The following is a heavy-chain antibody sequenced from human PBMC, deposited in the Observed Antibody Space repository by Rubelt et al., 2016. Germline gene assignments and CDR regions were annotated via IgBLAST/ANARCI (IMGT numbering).Heavy chain of an antibody. D-gene: IGHD6-19*01. V-gene: IGHV1-2*02. CDR3: ATSSGYSSGWGAFDI. J-gene: IGHJ3*02. CDR2: MNPNRGGT. Sequence: VQSGTEVKKPGASVKVSCKASGYTFTGYYMHWVRQAPGQGLEWMGWMNPNRGGTNYAQRLKGRVTMTRDTSISSAYMELNRLTPDVTAVYYCATSSGYSSGWGAFDIWGQGTMVTVSS. CDR1: GYTFTGYY.